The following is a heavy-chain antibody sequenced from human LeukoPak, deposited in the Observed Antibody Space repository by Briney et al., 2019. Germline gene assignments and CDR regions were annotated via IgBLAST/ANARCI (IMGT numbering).Heavy chain of an antibody. Sequence: GGSLRLSCAASGFTFSSYAVSWVCQAPGKGLECVSAISGSGGSTYYADSVKGRFTISRDNSKNTLYLQMNSLGAEDTAVYYCAKVLGYYADPFDYWGQGTLVTVSS. J-gene: IGHJ4*02. CDR2: ISGSGGST. CDR1: GFTFSSYA. CDR3: AKVLGYYADPFDY. V-gene: IGHV3-23*01. D-gene: IGHD3-3*01.